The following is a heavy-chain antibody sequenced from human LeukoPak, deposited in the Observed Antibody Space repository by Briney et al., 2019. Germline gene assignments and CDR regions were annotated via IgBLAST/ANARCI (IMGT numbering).Heavy chain of an antibody. CDR2: ISGNNDKP. Sequence: ASVKVSCKTSGYTFSNFVISWVRQAPGQGLEWMGWISGNNDKPNYGQKFQGRFTVTTDSSTSTAYMELRNLRSDDTAVYYCARDGTSTDDYWGQGTLVTVSS. CDR3: ARDGTSTDDY. V-gene: IGHV1-18*01. D-gene: IGHD2-2*01. J-gene: IGHJ4*02. CDR1: GYTFSNFV.